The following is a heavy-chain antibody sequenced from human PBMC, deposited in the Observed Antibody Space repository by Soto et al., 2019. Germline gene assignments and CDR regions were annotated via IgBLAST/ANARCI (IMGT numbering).Heavy chain of an antibody. V-gene: IGHV4-59*12. CDR2: IYYSGST. CDR3: ARVSGIDAFDI. CDR1: GGSISSYY. Sequence: ETLSLTCTVSGGSISSYYWSWIRQPPGKGLEWIGYIYYSGSTNYNPSLKSRVTISVDKSKNQFSLKLSSVTAADTAVYYCARVSGIDAFDIWGQGTRVTVSS. D-gene: IGHD3-10*01. J-gene: IGHJ3*02.